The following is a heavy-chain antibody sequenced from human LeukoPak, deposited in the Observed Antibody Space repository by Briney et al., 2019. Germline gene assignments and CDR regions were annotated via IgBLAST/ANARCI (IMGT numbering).Heavy chain of an antibody. Sequence: PSETLSLTCAVYGGSFSGYYWSWIRQPPGKGLEWIGEINHSGSTNYNPSLKSRVTISVDTSKNQFSLKLSSVTAADTAVYYCARVDTAMPNLFDYWGQGTLVTVSS. J-gene: IGHJ4*02. V-gene: IGHV4-34*01. CDR1: GGSFSGYY. D-gene: IGHD5-18*01. CDR3: ARVDTAMPNLFDY. CDR2: INHSGST.